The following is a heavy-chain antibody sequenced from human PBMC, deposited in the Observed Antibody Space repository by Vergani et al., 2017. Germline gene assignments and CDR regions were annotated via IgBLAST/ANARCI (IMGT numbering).Heavy chain of an antibody. V-gene: IGHV4-34*01. Sequence: QVQLQQWGARLLKPSEILSINCAVYGGSFNGYYWSWIRQPPEKEMDWIREINHSGSTNYNPSLKSQVTISGDTSKNQFSLKLSFVTAADTAVYYCARGPVGTMVRGVFDYWGQGTLVTVSS. J-gene: IGHJ4*02. CDR2: INHSGST. D-gene: IGHD3-10*01. CDR3: ARGPVGTMVRGVFDY. CDR1: GGSFNGYY.